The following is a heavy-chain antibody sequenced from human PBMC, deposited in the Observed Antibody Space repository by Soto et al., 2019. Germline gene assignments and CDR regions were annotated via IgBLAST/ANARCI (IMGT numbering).Heavy chain of an antibody. CDR2: ISAYNGDT. J-gene: IGHJ4*02. D-gene: IGHD5-18*01. V-gene: IGHV1-18*01. Sequence: QVQLVQSGAEVKKPGASVKVSCKASGFTFITYGFTWVRQAPGQGLEWMGWISAYNGDTHYAQKVQGRVTMTTDTSTSTAYMELRSLTSGDTAVYYCARKAMGAPVDQWGQGTLVIVSS. CDR3: ARKAMGAPVDQ. CDR1: GFTFITYG.